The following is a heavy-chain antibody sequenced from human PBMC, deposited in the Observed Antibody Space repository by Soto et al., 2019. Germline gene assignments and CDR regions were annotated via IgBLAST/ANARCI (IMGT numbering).Heavy chain of an antibody. CDR2: ISSNSAYI. V-gene: IGHV3-21*02. D-gene: IGHD6-13*01. J-gene: IGHJ5*02. Sequence: EVQLVESGVGLVKPGGSLRLSCAASGFTFRSFTMNWVRQAPGKGLEWVSTISSNSAYIYYTDALRGRFTISRDNAKNSLHLQMSPLRAEDTAVYYCTIDASRDSSARGWFDPWGPGTLVTVSS. CDR3: TIDASRDSSARGWFDP. CDR1: GFTFRSFT.